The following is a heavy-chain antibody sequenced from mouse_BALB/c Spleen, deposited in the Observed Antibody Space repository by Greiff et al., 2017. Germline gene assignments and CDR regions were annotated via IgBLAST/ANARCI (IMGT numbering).Heavy chain of an antibody. V-gene: IGHV1-80*01. CDR1: GYAFSSYW. J-gene: IGHJ3*01. CDR3: ARGAAFPFITTY. D-gene: IGHD1-2*01. Sequence: QVHVKQSGAELVRPGSSVKISCKASGYAFSSYWMNWVKQRPGQGLEWIGQIYPGDGDTNYNGKFKGKATLTADKSSSTAYMQLSSLTSEDSAVYFCARGAAFPFITTYWGQGTLVTVSA. CDR2: IYPGDGDT.